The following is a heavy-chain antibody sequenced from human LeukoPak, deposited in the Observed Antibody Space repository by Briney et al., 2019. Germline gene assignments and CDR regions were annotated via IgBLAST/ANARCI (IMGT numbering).Heavy chain of an antibody. CDR2: ITWDRDNI. D-gene: IGHD3-22*01. V-gene: IGHV3-9*01. CDR1: GFTFDDYA. J-gene: IGHJ6*02. Sequence: GRSLRLSCTVSGFTFDDYAMHWARHTPGKGLEWVAGITWDRDNIGYGDSVKGRFTISRDNVKNVLYLQMNSLRPEDTALYYCAKDLSSAITSALVLDVWGQGTTVTVS. CDR3: AKDLSSAITSALVLDV.